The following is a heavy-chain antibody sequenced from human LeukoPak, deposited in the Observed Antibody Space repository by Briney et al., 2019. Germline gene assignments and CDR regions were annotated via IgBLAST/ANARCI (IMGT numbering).Heavy chain of an antibody. Sequence: SQTLSLTCTVSGGSVSSSNFYWAWIRQPPGKGLEWIGSIYYTIDTSKNQFSLKLTSVTAADTAVYYCASPSLMSGEPSYFDFWGQGTLVSVSA. D-gene: IGHD4-17*01. CDR2: IYYT. J-gene: IGHJ4*02. CDR1: GGSVSSSNFY. V-gene: IGHV4-39*07. CDR3: ASPSLMSGEPSYFDF.